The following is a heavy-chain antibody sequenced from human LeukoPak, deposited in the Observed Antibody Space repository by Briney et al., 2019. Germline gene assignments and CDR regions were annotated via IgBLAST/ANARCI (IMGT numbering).Heavy chain of an antibody. Sequence: EASVKASCKASGYTFTGYYIHWVRQAPGQGLEWMGWINPNSGGTNYAQKFQGRVTMTRDTSISTAYMELSRLRSDDTAVYYCARDAELELLMNWGQGTLVTVSS. CDR1: GYTFTGYY. V-gene: IGHV1-2*02. CDR2: INPNSGGT. D-gene: IGHD1-7*01. CDR3: ARDAELELLMN. J-gene: IGHJ4*02.